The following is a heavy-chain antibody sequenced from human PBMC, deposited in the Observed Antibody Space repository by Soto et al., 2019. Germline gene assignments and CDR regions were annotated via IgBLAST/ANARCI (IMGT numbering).Heavy chain of an antibody. V-gene: IGHV4-61*01. CDR3: ARDVVYYYEMDV. CDR1: GGSVSSGSYY. J-gene: IGHJ6*02. CDR2: VYYTGST. Sequence: PSETLSLTCSVSGGSVSSGSYYWSWIRQPPGKGLEWIGYVYYTGSTNYNPSLKSRITISVDTSKNQFSLKLSSVTAADTAMYYCARDVVYYYEMDVWGQGTTVTVSS. D-gene: IGHD2-15*01.